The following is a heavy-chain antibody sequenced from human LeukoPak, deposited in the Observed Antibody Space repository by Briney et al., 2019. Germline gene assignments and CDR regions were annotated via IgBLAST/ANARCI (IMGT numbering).Heavy chain of an antibody. CDR3: AREGAYCGGDCSDDAFDI. D-gene: IGHD2-21*02. CDR1: GYTFTSYV. CDR2: INPSGGST. J-gene: IGHJ3*02. Sequence: ASVKVSCKASGYTFTSYVNNWVRQATGQGLEWMGIINPSGGSTSYAQKFQGRVTMTRDTSTSTVYMELSSLRSEDTAVYYCAREGAYCGGDCSDDAFDIWGQGTMVTVSS. V-gene: IGHV1-46*01.